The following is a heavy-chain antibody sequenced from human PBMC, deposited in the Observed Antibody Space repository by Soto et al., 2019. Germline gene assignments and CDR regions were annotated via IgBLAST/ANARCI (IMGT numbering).Heavy chain of an antibody. V-gene: IGHV4-30-4*01. CDR1: GGSISSGDYY. CDR3: ARGSRGTVDAFDI. CDR2: IYYSGST. J-gene: IGHJ3*02. D-gene: IGHD3-16*01. Sequence: LSLTCTVSGGSISSGDYYWSWIRQPPGKGLEWIGYIYYSGSTYYNPSLKSRVTISVDTSKNQFSLKLSSVTAADTAVYYCARGSRGTVDAFDIWGQGTMVTVSS.